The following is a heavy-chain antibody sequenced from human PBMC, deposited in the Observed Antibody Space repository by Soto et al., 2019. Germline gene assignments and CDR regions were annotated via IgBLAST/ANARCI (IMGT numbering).Heavy chain of an antibody. CDR2: ISSNGGSI. D-gene: IGHD1-26*01. CDR3: ARDGLQISGSYYIDY. J-gene: IGHJ4*02. Sequence: PGGSLRLSCAASGFTFSTYAMHWVRQAPGKGPEFVSAISSNGGSIYYADTVKGRFTISRDNSKNTLYLQMGSLRGEDMAVYYCARDGLQISGSYYIDYWGQGTLVTVSS. V-gene: IGHV3-64*02. CDR1: GFTFSTYA.